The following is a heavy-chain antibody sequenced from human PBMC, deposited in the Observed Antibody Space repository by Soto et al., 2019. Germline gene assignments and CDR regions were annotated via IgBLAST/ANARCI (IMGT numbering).Heavy chain of an antibody. D-gene: IGHD6-19*01. J-gene: IGHJ5*02. CDR2: INHSGST. CDR1: GGSFSGYY. CDR3: ARGQASGGRYDWFDP. V-gene: IGHV4-34*01. Sequence: SETLCLTCAVYGGSFSGYYWSGIRQPPGKGLEWIGEINHSGSTNYNPSLKSRVTISVDTSKNQFSLKLSSVTAADTAVYYCARGQASGGRYDWFDPWGQGTLVTVSS.